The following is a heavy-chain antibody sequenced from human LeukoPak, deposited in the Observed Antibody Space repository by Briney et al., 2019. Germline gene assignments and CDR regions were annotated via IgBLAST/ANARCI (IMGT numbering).Heavy chain of an antibody. CDR3: ARGGITGFDP. CDR2: IYYRGST. Sequence: SETLSLTCTVSGGSISSYYWSWIRQPPGKGLEWIGYIYYRGSTNYNPSLKSRVTISVDTSKNQFSLKLSSVTAADTAVYYCARGGITGFDPWGQGTLVTVSS. V-gene: IGHV4-59*12. CDR1: GGSISSYY. D-gene: IGHD1-14*01. J-gene: IGHJ5*02.